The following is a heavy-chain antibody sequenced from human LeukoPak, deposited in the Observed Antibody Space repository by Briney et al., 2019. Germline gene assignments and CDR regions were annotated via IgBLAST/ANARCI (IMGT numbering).Heavy chain of an antibody. CDR1: GYTFTSYA. D-gene: IGHD2-2*01. CDR2: INAGNGNT. CDR3: ARDVVVSTGLIVVVPAAPVGYMDV. J-gene: IGHJ6*03. V-gene: IGHV1-3*01. Sequence: ASVKVSCKASGYTFTSYAMHWGRQAPGQRLEWMGGINAGNGNTKYSQKFQGRVTNTRDTSASTAYMELSSLRSEDTDVYYCARDVVVSTGLIVVVPAAPVGYMDVWGKGTTVTVSS.